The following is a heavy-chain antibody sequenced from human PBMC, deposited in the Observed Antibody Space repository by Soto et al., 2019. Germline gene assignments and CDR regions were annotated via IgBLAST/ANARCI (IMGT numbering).Heavy chain of an antibody. J-gene: IGHJ4*02. Sequence: SXKVSFKASGYAXTFGFCWGRQAPGQGLEWMGWIRASDGSTNSAQKFRGRISLTTDTSTNTAYMDLLSLTSYDTAVYFCATYYFGSGSYYRFDNCGQGTLGTVSS. CDR1: GYAXTFG. CDR2: IRASDGST. V-gene: IGHV1-18*01. D-gene: IGHD3-10*01. CDR3: ATYYFGSGSYYRFDN.